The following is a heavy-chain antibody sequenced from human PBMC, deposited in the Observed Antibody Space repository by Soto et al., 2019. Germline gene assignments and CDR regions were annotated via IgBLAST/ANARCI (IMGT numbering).Heavy chain of an antibody. V-gene: IGHV1-18*04. CDR2: ISAYNGNT. CDR1: GYTFTSSG. Sequence: GASVKVSCKASGYTFTSSGISWVRQAPGQGHEWMGWISAYNGNTNYAQKLQGRVTMTTDTSTSTAYMELRSLRSDDTAVYYCARDRALVVYIVVVPAAARLDVCSQGSSDTGS. CDR3: ARDRALVVYIVVVPAAARLDV. J-gene: IGHJ6*02. D-gene: IGHD2-2*01.